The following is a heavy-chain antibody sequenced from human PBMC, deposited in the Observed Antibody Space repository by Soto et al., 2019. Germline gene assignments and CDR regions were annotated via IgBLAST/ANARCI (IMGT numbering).Heavy chain of an antibody. J-gene: IGHJ4*02. Sequence: EVQLVESGGGLVKPGGSLRLSCAASGFTFSNAWMSWVRQAPGKGLEWVGRIKSKTDGGTTDYAAPVKGRFTISRDDSKNTLYLQMNSLKTEDTAVYYCTTDDLGDYIWGSYRVDYWGQGTLVTVSS. CDR3: TTDDLGDYIWGSYRVDY. CDR1: GFTFSNAW. V-gene: IGHV3-15*01. D-gene: IGHD3-16*02. CDR2: IKSKTDGGTT.